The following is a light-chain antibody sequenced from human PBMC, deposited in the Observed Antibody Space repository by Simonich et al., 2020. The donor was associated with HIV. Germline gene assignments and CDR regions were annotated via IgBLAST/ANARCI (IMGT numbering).Light chain of an antibody. CDR2: WAS. J-gene: IGKJ2*01. Sequence: DIVMTQSPDSLAVSLGERATINCKSSQSVLYSSNNQNYLAWYQQKPGPPPKLLIYWASTRESGVPDRFSGSGSGTDFTLTISSLQAEDVAVYYCQQYYSTPYTFGQGTKLEIK. V-gene: IGKV4-1*01. CDR3: QQYYSTPYT. CDR1: QSVLYSSNNQNY.